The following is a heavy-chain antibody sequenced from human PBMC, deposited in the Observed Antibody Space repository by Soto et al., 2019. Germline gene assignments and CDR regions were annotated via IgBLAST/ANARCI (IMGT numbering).Heavy chain of an antibody. CDR1: GGSVSRSSFF. CDR2: VDYGDDT. J-gene: IGHJ2*01. CDR3: GMRAAARPPTWYFDL. Sequence: QLQLQESGPGLVKPSETLSLSCTVSGGSVSRSSFFWGWIRQPPGKGLEWIGSVDYGDDTFFNPSLMSRVTMSVDTSKTQFSLQLRSVTAADTAVYYCGMRAAARPPTWYFDLWGRGTLVTVSS. D-gene: IGHD6-6*01. V-gene: IGHV4-39*01.